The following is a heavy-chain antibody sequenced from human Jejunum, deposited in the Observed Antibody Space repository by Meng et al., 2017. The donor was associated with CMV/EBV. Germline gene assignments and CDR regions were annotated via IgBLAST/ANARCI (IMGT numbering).Heavy chain of an antibody. Sequence: YGGSVSGYYWSWIRQSPGQGLEWIGQINHSGSASYNPSLRRRVTISEYTPKNQFSLRLTSVTAADTAIYYCARKYCGSSNCYPFDYWGQGELVTVSS. CDR2: INHSGSA. CDR3: ARKYCGSSNCYPFDY. J-gene: IGHJ4*02. D-gene: IGHD2-2*01. CDR1: GGSVSGYY. V-gene: IGHV4-34*01.